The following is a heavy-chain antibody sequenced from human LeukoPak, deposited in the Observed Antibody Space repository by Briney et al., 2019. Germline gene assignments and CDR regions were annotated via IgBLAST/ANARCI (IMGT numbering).Heavy chain of an antibody. D-gene: IGHD6-19*01. J-gene: IGHJ4*02. CDR3: ARVGSGWHGGYFDY. CDR1: GFTFSSYG. Sequence: GGSLRLSCAASGFTFSSYGMHWVRQAPGKGLGWVAVIWYDGSNKYYADSVKGRFTISRDNSKNTLYLQMNSLRAEDTAVYYCARVGSGWHGGYFDYWGQGTLVTVSS. V-gene: IGHV3-33*01. CDR2: IWYDGSNK.